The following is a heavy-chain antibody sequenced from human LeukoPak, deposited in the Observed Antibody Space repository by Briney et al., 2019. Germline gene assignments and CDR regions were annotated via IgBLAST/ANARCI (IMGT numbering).Heavy chain of an antibody. CDR1: GYTFTSYA. CDR2: INAGNGNT. CDR3: ARDSLPYDILTGYGY. Sequence: GASVKVSCKASGYTFTSYAMHWVRQAPGQRLEWMGWINAGNGNTKYSQKFQGRVTITRDTSASTAYMELSSLRSEDTAVYYCARDSLPYDILTGYGYWGQGTLVTVSS. V-gene: IGHV1-3*01. J-gene: IGHJ4*02. D-gene: IGHD3-9*01.